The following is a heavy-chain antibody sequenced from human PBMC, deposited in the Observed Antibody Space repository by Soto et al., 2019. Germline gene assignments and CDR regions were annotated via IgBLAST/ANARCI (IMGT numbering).Heavy chain of an antibody. CDR2: TYFRSKWYN. V-gene: IGHV6-1*01. D-gene: IGHD6-6*01. CDR3: ARAKRPAYYYGMDV. Sequence: PSQTLSLTCVISGDSVSNTSAAWIWIRQSPSRGLEWLGRTYFRSKWYNDYAVSLKSRITINPDTSKNQFSLQLNSVTPGDTAVYYCARAKRPAYYYGMDVWGQGTTVTVSS. CDR1: GDSVSNTSAA. J-gene: IGHJ6*02.